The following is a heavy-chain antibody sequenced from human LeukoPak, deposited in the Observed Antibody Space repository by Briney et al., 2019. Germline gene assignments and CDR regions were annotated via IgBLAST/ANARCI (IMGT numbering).Heavy chain of an antibody. J-gene: IGHJ4*02. V-gene: IGHV3-21*01. CDR1: GFTFSSYS. CDR2: ISSSSSYI. D-gene: IGHD5-12*01. Sequence: AGGSLRLSCAASGFTFSSYSMNWVRQAPGKGLEWVSSISSSSSYIYYADSVKGRITISRDNAKNSLYLQMNSLRAEDTAVYYCAREYSGYDDYWGQGTLVTVSS. CDR3: AREYSGYDDY.